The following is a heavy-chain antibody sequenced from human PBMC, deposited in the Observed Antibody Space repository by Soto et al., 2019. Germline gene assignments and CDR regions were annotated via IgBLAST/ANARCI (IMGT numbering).Heavy chain of an antibody. J-gene: IGHJ4*02. Sequence: PSETLFLTCAVSGGTISSGGSSWSWIRQPPGKGLEWIGYIYHSGSTYYNPSLKSRVTISVDRSKNQFSLKLSSVTAADTAVYYCARAGDSSGPVALGYWGQGTLVTVSS. CDR2: IYHSGST. CDR3: ARAGDSSGPVALGY. V-gene: IGHV4-30-2*01. D-gene: IGHD6-19*01. CDR1: GGTISSGGSS.